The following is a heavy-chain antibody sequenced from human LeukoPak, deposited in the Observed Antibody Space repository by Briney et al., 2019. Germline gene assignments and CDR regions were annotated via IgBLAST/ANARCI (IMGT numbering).Heavy chain of an antibody. CDR3: AKDGSVVVVVAATTYDY. Sequence: GGSLRLSCAPSGFTFSSYAMSWVRQAPGKGLGWVSAISGSGGSTYYADSVKGRFTISRDNSKNMLYLQMNSLRAEDTAVYYCAKDGSVVVVVAATTYDYWGQGTLVTVSS. J-gene: IGHJ4*02. CDR2: ISGSGGST. D-gene: IGHD2-15*01. CDR1: GFTFSSYA. V-gene: IGHV3-23*01.